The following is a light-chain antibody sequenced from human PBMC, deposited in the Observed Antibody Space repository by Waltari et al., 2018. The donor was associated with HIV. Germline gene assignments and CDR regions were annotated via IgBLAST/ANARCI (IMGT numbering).Light chain of an antibody. V-gene: IGLV1-40*01. CDR3: QSYDDSLRGYVV. J-gene: IGLJ2*01. CDR2: RNS. CDR1: SSNLGAGYD. Sequence: QSVLTQPPSVSGAPGQRVTISCTGSSSNLGAGYDVHWYKQIPGTAPKLLISRNSKRPAGVPDRVSGSKSGTSASLAITGLQPDDEADYHCQSYDDSLRGYVVFGGGTKLTVL.